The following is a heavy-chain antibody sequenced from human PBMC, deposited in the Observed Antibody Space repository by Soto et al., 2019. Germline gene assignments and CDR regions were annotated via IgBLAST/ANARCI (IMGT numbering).Heavy chain of an antibody. CDR2: IKHDGSEK. D-gene: IGHD6-19*01. V-gene: IGHV3-7*04. CDR3: ARAMGTDGWSKHPFDI. Sequence: GGSLRLSCAASEFTFSRYWMHWVRQAPRKGLEWVATIKHDGSEKYYVDSVKGRFIISRDNAKNSVFLQMNGLRVEDTAVYFCARAMGTDGWSKHPFDIWGQGTMVTVSS. CDR1: EFTFSRYW. J-gene: IGHJ3*02.